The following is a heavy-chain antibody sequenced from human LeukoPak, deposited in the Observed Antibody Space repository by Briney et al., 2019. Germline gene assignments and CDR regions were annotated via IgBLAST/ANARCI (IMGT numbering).Heavy chain of an antibody. CDR3: ARRTKRNWFDP. D-gene: IGHD1-7*01. Sequence: SETLSLTCTVSGGSISSYYWSWIRQPPGKGLEWIGYIYYSGSTNYNPSLKSRVTISVDTSKNQFSLKLSSVTAADTAVYYCARRTKRNWFDPWGQGTLVTVSP. J-gene: IGHJ5*02. CDR2: IYYSGST. CDR1: GGSISSYY. V-gene: IGHV4-59*01.